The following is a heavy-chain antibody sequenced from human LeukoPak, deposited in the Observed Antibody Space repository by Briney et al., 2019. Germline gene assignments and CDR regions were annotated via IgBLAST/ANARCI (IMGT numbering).Heavy chain of an antibody. CDR2: FDPEDGET. CDR3: ATAYRYSSSWYLGSPMDV. J-gene: IGHJ6*03. CDR1: GYTLTELS. Sequence: GASVKVSCKVSGYTLTELSMHWVRQAPGKGLEWMGGFDPEDGETIYAQKFQGRVTMTEGTSTDTAYMELSSLRSEDTAVYYSATAYRYSSSWYLGSPMDVWGKGTTVTVSS. D-gene: IGHD6-13*01. V-gene: IGHV1-24*01.